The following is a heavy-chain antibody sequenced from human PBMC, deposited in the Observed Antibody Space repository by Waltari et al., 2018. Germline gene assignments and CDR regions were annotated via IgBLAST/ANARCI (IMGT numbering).Heavy chain of an antibody. CDR1: GGSISNYY. CDR3: ARWSGRPWAFDI. Sequence: QVQLQESGPGLVKPSETLSLTCTDSGGSISNYYWSWIRQPPGKGLEWIGYMYYSGSTNYNPSLKSRVTISVDTSKDQFSLKLSSVTAADTAVYYCARWSGRPWAFDIWGQGTMVTVSS. J-gene: IGHJ3*02. V-gene: IGHV4-59*01. D-gene: IGHD3-10*01. CDR2: MYYSGST.